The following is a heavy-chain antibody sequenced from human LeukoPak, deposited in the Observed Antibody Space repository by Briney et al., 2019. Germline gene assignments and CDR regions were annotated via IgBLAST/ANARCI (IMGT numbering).Heavy chain of an antibody. Sequence: SETLSLTCSVSGASISSHYWSWIRQPPGKGLEWLGYIYYSGSTEYNPSLESRITLSLDTSKNQLSLKLTSVTAADTALYYCARERRDGYNYVDYWGQGTLVTVSS. D-gene: IGHD5-24*01. CDR3: ARERRDGYNYVDY. CDR2: IYYSGST. CDR1: GASISSHY. V-gene: IGHV4-59*11. J-gene: IGHJ4*02.